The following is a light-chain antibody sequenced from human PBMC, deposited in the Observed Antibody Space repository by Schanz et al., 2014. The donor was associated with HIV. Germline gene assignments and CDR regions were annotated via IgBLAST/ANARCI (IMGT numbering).Light chain of an antibody. CDR2: GTS. CDR3: QQYGSAPEA. J-gene: IGKJ4*01. CDR1: QSVSSN. Sequence: EIVLTQSPGSLSLSPGERATLSCRASQSVSSNLAWYQQKPGQAPRLLIYGTSNRATGIPDRFSGSGSGTDFTLTISRLEPEDFAVYYCQQYGSAPEAFGGGTKVET. V-gene: IGKV3-20*01.